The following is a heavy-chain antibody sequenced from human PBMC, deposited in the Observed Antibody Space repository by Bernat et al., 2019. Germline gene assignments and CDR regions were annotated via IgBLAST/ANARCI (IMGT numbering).Heavy chain of an antibody. V-gene: IGHV3-23*01. D-gene: IGHD6-13*01. CDR2: ISISGGTT. Sequence: EVQLLESGGGLVQPGGSLRLSCAASGFTFSSYAMSWVRQAPGKGLEWVSGISISGGTTYYADSVKGRFTISRDNSKNTLYLQMNSLRAEDAAVYYCAEGAVGTDFDYWGQGTLGTVSS. CDR1: GFTFSSYA. J-gene: IGHJ4*02. CDR3: AEGAVGTDFDY.